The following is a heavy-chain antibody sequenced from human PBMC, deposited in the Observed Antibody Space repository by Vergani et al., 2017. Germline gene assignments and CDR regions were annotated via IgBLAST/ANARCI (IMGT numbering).Heavy chain of an antibody. D-gene: IGHD6-13*01. CDR2: ISSSSSYI. CDR1: GFTFSSYS. CDR3: AKDRGGKEKGIAAAGSWLDP. V-gene: IGHV3-21*04. Sequence: EVQLVESGGGLVKPGGSLRLSCAASGFTFSSYSMNWVRQAPGKGLEWVSSISSSSSYIYYADSVKGRFTISRDNAKNSLYLQMNSLRAEDTAVYYCAKDRGGKEKGIAAAGSWLDPWGQGTLVTVSS. J-gene: IGHJ5*02.